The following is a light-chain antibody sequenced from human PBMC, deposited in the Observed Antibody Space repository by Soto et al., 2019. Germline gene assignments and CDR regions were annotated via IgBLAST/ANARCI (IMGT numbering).Light chain of an antibody. V-gene: IGKV3-20*01. CDR2: GAS. Sequence: EIVLTQSPGTLSLSPGERATLSCKASQTFSSIYLAWYQQKPGQAPRLLIYGASSSATGSPDRFSGSGSGTDFTLTIRRLEPEDFAVYYCHQYVSWTFGQGTKVDIK. CDR3: HQYVSWT. CDR1: QTFSSIY. J-gene: IGKJ1*01.